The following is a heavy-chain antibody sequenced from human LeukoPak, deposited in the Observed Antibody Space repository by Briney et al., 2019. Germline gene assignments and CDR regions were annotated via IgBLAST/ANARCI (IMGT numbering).Heavy chain of an antibody. V-gene: IGHV1-8*01. Sequence: ASVKVSCKASGYTFTSYDINWVRQATGQGLEWMGWMNPNSGNTGYAQKFQGRVTMTRNTSISTAYMELSSLRSEDTAVYYCARARGHYGSWSGSGYMDVWGKGTTVTVSS. CDR2: MNPNSGNT. CDR1: GYTFTSYD. CDR3: ARARGHYGSWSGSGYMDV. J-gene: IGHJ6*03. D-gene: IGHD3-3*01.